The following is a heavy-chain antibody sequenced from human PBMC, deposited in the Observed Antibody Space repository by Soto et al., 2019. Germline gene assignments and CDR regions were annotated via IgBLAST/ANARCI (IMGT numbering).Heavy chain of an antibody. CDR2: LYYSGST. D-gene: IGHD6-19*01. CDR1: GGSVSSFF. CDR3: ARVRHGWTFFDY. J-gene: IGHJ4*02. Sequence: QVQLQESGPGLVKPSETLSLTCTVSGGSVSSFFWSWIRQPQGKGLEWIGYLYYSGSTHYSPSLKSRVTISVDTSKNQFSLKLNSVTAADTAVYYCARVRHGWTFFDYWSQGTLVTVSS. V-gene: IGHV4-59*02.